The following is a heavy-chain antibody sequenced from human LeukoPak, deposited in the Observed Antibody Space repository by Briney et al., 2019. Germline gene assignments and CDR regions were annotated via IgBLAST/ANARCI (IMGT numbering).Heavy chain of an antibody. CDR3: ARDGRGYSGYDYVRY. Sequence: VASVKVSCKASGGTFSSYAISWVRQAPGQGLEWMGRIIPIFGIANYAQKFQGRVTITADKSMSTAYMELSSLRSEDTAVYYCARDGRGYSGYDYVRYWGQGTLVTVSS. J-gene: IGHJ4*02. CDR1: GGTFSSYA. V-gene: IGHV1-69*04. CDR2: IIPIFGIA. D-gene: IGHD5-12*01.